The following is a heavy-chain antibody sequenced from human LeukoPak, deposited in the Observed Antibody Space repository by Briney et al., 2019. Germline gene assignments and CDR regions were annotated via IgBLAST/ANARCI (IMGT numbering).Heavy chain of an antibody. CDR2: INPNSGAT. D-gene: IGHD1-1*01. Sequence: GASVKVSCKASAFTFTDFYMLWVRQAPGQGLEWMGWINPNSGATKYAQKFQGRVTVTRETSTSTAYMELSRLRSDDTAIYYCARLGNNYYFDYWGQGTLVTVSS. CDR3: ARLGNNYYFDY. CDR1: AFTFTDFY. V-gene: IGHV1-2*02. J-gene: IGHJ4*02.